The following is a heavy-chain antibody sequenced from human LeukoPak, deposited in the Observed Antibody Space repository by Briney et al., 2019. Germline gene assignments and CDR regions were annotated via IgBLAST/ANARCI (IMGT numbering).Heavy chain of an antibody. CDR2: ITSSSSTI. CDR3: ARDLSNGFDI. CDR1: EFTFNNYI. V-gene: IGHV3-48*02. Sequence: GGSLRLSCAASEFTFNNYIMNSVREGPGKGGEWGSFITSSSSTINYADSVKGQFTLSRDNAKNPLYLQMNSLRDQDTAVYYCARDLSNGFDIWGQGTMVTLSS. J-gene: IGHJ3*02. D-gene: IGHD3-16*02.